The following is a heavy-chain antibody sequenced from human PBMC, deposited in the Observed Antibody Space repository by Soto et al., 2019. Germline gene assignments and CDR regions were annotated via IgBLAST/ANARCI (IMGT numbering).Heavy chain of an antibody. CDR2: INAGNGNT. V-gene: IGHV1-3*01. CDR3: ARDRGSSWYHPRSAKWFDP. D-gene: IGHD2-15*01. Sequence: ASVKVSCKASGYTFTSYAMHWVRQAPGQRLEWMGWINAGNGNTKYSQKFQGRVTITRDTSASTAYMELSSLRSEDTAVYYCARDRGSSWYHPRSAKWFDPWGQGTLVTVSS. J-gene: IGHJ5*02. CDR1: GYTFTSYA.